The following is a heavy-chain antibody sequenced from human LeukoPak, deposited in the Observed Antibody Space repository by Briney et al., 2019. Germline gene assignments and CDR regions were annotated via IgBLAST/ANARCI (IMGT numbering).Heavy chain of an antibody. J-gene: IGHJ4*02. D-gene: IGHD1-26*01. CDR2: IYASGAT. Sequence: SETLSLTCTVSGDSINNFYWNWIRQSAGKGLEWIGRIYASGATHYNPSLKSRVTMSVDTFKTQFSLKLTSVTAADTAVYYCARDPFRSSFDSWGQGILVTVSS. V-gene: IGHV4-4*07. CDR3: ARDPFRSSFDS. CDR1: GDSINNFY.